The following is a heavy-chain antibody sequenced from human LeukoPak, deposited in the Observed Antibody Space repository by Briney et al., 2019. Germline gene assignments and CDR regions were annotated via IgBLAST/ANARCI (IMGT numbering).Heavy chain of an antibody. CDR3: TRHSDTYCSRANCYVDNFYGLDV. Sequence: GGSLRLSCAASGFTFSGSAMHWVRQASGKGLEWVGRIRSRANSYVTAYAAAVTGRFIISRGDPSNTAYLQMNSLTTEDTAVYYCTRHSDTYCSRANCYVDNFYGLDVWGQGTRVTVSS. D-gene: IGHD2-2*01. V-gene: IGHV3-73*01. CDR1: GFTFSGSA. CDR2: IRSRANSYVT. J-gene: IGHJ6*02.